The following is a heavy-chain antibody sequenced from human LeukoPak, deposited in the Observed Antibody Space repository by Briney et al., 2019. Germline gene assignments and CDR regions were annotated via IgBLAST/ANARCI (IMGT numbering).Heavy chain of an antibody. D-gene: IGHD2-8*02. Sequence: PGGSLRLSCVASGLNFNSRWMDWVRRAPGQGLEWMASIKEDGGETHYVDSVRGRFTISRDNDKNSLYLQMNNLRAEDTAMYYCARDGGWWRFDFWGQGALVTVS. CDR1: GLNFNSRW. J-gene: IGHJ4*02. CDR2: IKEDGGET. V-gene: IGHV3-7*03. CDR3: ARDGGWWRFDF.